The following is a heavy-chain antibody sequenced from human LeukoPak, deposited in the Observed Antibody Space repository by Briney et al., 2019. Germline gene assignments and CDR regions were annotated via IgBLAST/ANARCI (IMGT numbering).Heavy chain of an antibody. V-gene: IGHV4-34*01. D-gene: IGHD3-3*01. Sequence: PSETLSLXCAVYGGSFSGYYWSWIRQPPGKGLEWIGEINHSGSTNYNPSLKSRVTISVDTSKNQFSLKLSSVTAADTAVYYCARSPRITIFGVVIPYYFDYWGQGTLVTVSS. CDR3: ARSPRITIFGVVIPYYFDY. CDR2: INHSGST. CDR1: GGSFSGYY. J-gene: IGHJ4*02.